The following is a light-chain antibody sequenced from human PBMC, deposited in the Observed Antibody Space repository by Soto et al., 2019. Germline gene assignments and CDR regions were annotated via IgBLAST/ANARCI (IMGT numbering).Light chain of an antibody. Sequence: EIVLTQSPGTLSLSPGERATLSCRASQSVSSSYLAWYQQKPGQAPRLLIYGASSRATGIPDRFSGIGSGTDFTLTISRLEPEDFAVYYCQQFGNSPPYTFGQGTKLEIK. CDR3: QQFGNSPPYT. CDR1: QSVSSSY. V-gene: IGKV3-20*01. J-gene: IGKJ2*01. CDR2: GAS.